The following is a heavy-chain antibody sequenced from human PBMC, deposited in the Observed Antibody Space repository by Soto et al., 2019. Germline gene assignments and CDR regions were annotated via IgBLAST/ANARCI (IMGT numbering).Heavy chain of an antibody. CDR3: ASMGYHYGSGSYPLDY. D-gene: IGHD3-10*01. CDR1: GGSISSYY. Sequence: QVQLQESGPGLVKPSETLSLTCTVSGGSISSYYWTWIRQPPGKGLEWIGFMYNSGSTHYNPSLKSRVTISLDTXKXKFSLNLRSVTAADTAVYYCASMGYHYGSGSYPLDYWGQGTLVTVSS. V-gene: IGHV4-4*08. J-gene: IGHJ4*02. CDR2: MYNSGST.